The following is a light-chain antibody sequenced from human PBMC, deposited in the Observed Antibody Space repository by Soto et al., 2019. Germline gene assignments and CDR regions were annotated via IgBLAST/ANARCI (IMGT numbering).Light chain of an antibody. CDR1: SSNIGAGYD. V-gene: IGLV1-40*01. CDR3: QSYDSSLSGSYA. CDR2: DNN. J-gene: IGLJ1*01. Sequence: QSVLTQPPSVSGAPGQRVTISCTGSSSNIGAGYDVHWYQQVPGTAPKLLIYDNNNRPSGVPDRFSVSKSDTSASLAITGLQAEDEADYYCQSYDSSLSGSYAFGTGTKLTVL.